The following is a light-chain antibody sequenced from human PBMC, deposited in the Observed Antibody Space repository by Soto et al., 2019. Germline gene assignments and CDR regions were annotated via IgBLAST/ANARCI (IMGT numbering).Light chain of an antibody. CDR1: QSVSYN. Sequence: ETVMTQSPATLSVSPGDRATLSCSASQSVSYNLACYQQKPGQAPRLLIYDASTRATVIPARFSGSASGTDFTLTISSLLSEDFAVYYCQQYNKWPLTFGGGTKVEMK. J-gene: IGKJ4*01. V-gene: IGKV3D-15*01. CDR2: DAS. CDR3: QQYNKWPLT.